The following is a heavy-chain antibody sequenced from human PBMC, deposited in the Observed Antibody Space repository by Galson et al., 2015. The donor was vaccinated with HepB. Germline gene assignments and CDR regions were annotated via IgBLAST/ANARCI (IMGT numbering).Heavy chain of an antibody. D-gene: IGHD6-13*01. Sequence: SLRLSCAASGFTFSSYSTNWVRQAPGKGLEWVSSISSSSSYIYYADSVKGRFTISRDNAKNSLYLQMNSLRAEDTAVYYCARDLIAAAGTQIDYWGQGTLVTVSS. J-gene: IGHJ4*02. CDR1: GFTFSSYS. CDR3: ARDLIAAAGTQIDY. CDR2: ISSSSSYI. V-gene: IGHV3-21*01.